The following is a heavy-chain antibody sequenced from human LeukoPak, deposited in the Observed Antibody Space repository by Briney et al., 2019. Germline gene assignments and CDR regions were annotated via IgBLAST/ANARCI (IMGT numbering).Heavy chain of an antibody. CDR3: ARGGGLDV. D-gene: IGHD3-16*01. V-gene: IGHV3-53*01. J-gene: IGHJ6*02. CDR1: GFTVRSND. CDR2: INSSGKT. Sequence: PGGSLRLSCAASGFTVRSNDMNWVRQAPGKGLEWVSIINSSGKTYYADSVQGRFTISRDSSKNTLYLQMNNLRAEDAAVYFCARGGGLDVWGQGATVTVSS.